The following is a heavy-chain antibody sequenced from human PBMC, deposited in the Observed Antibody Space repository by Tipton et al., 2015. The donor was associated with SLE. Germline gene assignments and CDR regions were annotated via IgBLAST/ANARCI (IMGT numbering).Heavy chain of an antibody. J-gene: IGHJ6*02. CDR1: GLTFSSSW. CDR2: INSDGRST. V-gene: IGHV3-74*01. D-gene: IGHD6-19*01. Sequence: SLRLSCAASGLTFSSSWMHWVRQAPGKGLVWVSRINSDGRSTSYADSVKGRFIISRDNAKNTLNLQMNSLSAEDTAVYYCAASTTLLYSNGWYGAPPRLYGMDVWGQGTTVTVSS. CDR3: AASTTLLYSNGWYGAPPRLYGMDV.